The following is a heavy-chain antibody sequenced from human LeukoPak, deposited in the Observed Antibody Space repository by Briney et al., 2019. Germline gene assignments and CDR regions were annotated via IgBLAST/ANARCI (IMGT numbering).Heavy chain of an antibody. Sequence: GGSLRLSCAVSGITFSDYYMAWIRQAPGKGLEWVSYISNTGNSIYYADSVKGRFTVSRDNAKNSLFLEMNSLRGEDTAVYYCARDMCTSGTCYSSDWGAFDIWGQGTLVTVSS. CDR1: GITFSDYY. CDR3: ARDMCTSGTCYSSDWGAFDI. J-gene: IGHJ3*02. V-gene: IGHV3-11*04. D-gene: IGHD2-15*01. CDR2: ISNTGNSI.